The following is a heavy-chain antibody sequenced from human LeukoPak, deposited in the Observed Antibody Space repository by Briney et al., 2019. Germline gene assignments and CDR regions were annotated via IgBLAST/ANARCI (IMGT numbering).Heavy chain of an antibody. Sequence: ASVKVSCKVSGYTLTELSMHWVRQAPGKGFEWMGRFDPADGETIYAQKFQGRVTMTTDTSTSTAYMELRSLRSDDTAVYYCARAAGIVGATVYWGQGTLVTVSS. CDR3: ARAAGIVGATVY. CDR1: GYTLTELS. D-gene: IGHD1-26*01. CDR2: FDPADGET. V-gene: IGHV1-24*01. J-gene: IGHJ4*02.